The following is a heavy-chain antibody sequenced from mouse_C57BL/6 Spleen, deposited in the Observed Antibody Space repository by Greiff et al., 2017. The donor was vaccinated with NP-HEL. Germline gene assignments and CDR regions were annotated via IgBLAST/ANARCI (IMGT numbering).Heavy chain of an antibody. D-gene: IGHD3-2*02. Sequence: VQLQQSGPELVKPGASVKISCKASGYTFTDYYMNWVKQSHGKSLEWIGDINPNNGGTSYNQKFKGKATLTVDKSSSTAYMELRSLTSEDSAVYYCARGAQADYFDYWGQGTSLTVSS. J-gene: IGHJ2*02. CDR3: ARGAQADYFDY. CDR2: INPNNGGT. CDR1: GYTFTDYY. V-gene: IGHV1-26*01.